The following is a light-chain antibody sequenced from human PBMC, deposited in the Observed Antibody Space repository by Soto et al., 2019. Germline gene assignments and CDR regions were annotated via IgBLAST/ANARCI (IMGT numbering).Light chain of an antibody. CDR1: QSISTN. Sequence: DIQMTQSPSSLSASVGDRVTITCRASQSISTNLNWYQQKPGKAPNLLISAASTLQSGVTSRFSGSGSATDFTLTINSLQPDDFATYHCQQSYTTPRTFGQGTKVEIK. CDR3: QQSYTTPRT. J-gene: IGKJ1*01. CDR2: AAS. V-gene: IGKV1-39*01.